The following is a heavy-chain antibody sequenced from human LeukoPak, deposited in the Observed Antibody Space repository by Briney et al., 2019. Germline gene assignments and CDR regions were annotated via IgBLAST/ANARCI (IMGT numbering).Heavy chain of an antibody. Sequence: GRSLRLSCAASGFTFSSYGMHWVRQAPGKGLEWVAVIWYDGSSKYYADSVKGRFTISRDNSKNTLYLQMNSLRAEDTAVYYCARDAGPYYFDYWGQGTLVTVSS. CDR3: ARDAGPYYFDY. D-gene: IGHD6-13*01. CDR2: IWYDGSSK. V-gene: IGHV3-33*01. CDR1: GFTFSSYG. J-gene: IGHJ4*02.